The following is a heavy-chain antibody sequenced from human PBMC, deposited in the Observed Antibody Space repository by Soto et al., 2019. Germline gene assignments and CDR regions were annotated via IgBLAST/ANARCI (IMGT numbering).Heavy chain of an antibody. J-gene: IGHJ4*02. Sequence: EVQLVESGGGLVQPGRSLRLSCAASGFTFDDYAMHWVRQAPGKGLEWVSGISWNSGSIGYADSVKGRFTISRDNAKNSLYLQMNSLRAEDTALYSCAKDTYFDYWGQGTLVTVSS. CDR2: ISWNSGSI. CDR1: GFTFDDYA. V-gene: IGHV3-9*01. CDR3: AKDTYFDY.